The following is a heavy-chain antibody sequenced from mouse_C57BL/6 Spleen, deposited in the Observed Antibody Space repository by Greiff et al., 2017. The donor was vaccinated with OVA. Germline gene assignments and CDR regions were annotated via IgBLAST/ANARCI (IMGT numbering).Heavy chain of an antibody. Sequence: VKLQESGPGLVAPSQSLSITCTVSGFSLTSYGVHWVRQPPGKGLEWLVVIWSDGSTTYNSALKSRLSISKDNSKSQVFLKMNSLQTDDTAMYYCARHDYYGSSEAMDYWGQGTSVTVSS. V-gene: IGHV2-6-1*01. J-gene: IGHJ4*01. CDR1: GFSLTSYG. D-gene: IGHD1-1*01. CDR3: ARHDYYGSSEAMDY. CDR2: IWSDGST.